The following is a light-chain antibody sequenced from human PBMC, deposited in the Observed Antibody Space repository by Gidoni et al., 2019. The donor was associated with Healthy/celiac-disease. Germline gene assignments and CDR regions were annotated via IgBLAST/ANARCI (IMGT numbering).Light chain of an antibody. CDR2: GNS. CDR3: QSYDSSLSVVV. CDR1: SSNIGSGYD. Sequence: QSVLTQPPSVSGDPGQRVTISCTGSSSNIGSGYDVHWYQQLPGTAPKLLIYGNSNRPSGVPDRFSGSKSGTSASLAITGLQAEDEADDYCQSYDSSLSVVVFGGGTKLTVL. V-gene: IGLV1-40*01. J-gene: IGLJ2*01.